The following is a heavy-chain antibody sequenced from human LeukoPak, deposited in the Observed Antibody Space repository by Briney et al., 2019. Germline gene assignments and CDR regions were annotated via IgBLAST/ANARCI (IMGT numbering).Heavy chain of an antibody. J-gene: IGHJ4*02. Sequence: SETLSLTCTVSGYSISSGYYWSWIRQPPGKGLEWIGEINHSGSTNYNPSLKSRVTISVDTSKNQFSLKLSSVTAADTAVYYCARDSMVRGSFDYWGQGTLVTVSS. V-gene: IGHV4-38-2*02. CDR3: ARDSMVRGSFDY. CDR1: GYSISSGYY. CDR2: INHSGST. D-gene: IGHD3-10*01.